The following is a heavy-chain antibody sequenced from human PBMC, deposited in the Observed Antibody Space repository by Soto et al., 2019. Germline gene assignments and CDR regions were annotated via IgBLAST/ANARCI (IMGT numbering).Heavy chain of an antibody. Sequence: GASVKVSCKASGYTFTSYDINWVRQATGQGLEWMGWMNPNSGNTGYAQKFQGRVTMTRNTSISTAYMELSSLRSEDTAVYYCARGNYDILTGYTLSDYYYYMDVWGKGTTVTVSS. J-gene: IGHJ6*03. CDR1: GYTFTSYD. CDR3: ARGNYDILTGYTLSDYYYYMDV. D-gene: IGHD3-9*01. V-gene: IGHV1-8*01. CDR2: MNPNSGNT.